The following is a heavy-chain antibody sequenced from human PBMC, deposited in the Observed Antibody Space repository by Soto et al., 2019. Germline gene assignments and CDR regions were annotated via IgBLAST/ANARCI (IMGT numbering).Heavy chain of an antibody. CDR3: ARDRRHPGYSSGWYNWFDP. CDR1: GDSASSNSAA. J-gene: IGHJ5*02. D-gene: IGHD6-19*01. V-gene: IGHV6-1*01. Sequence: SQTFSLTCAISGDSASSNSAAWNWIRQSPSRGLEWLGRTYYRSKWYNDYAVSVKSRITINPDTSKNQFSLQLNSVTPEDTAVYYCARDRRHPGYSSGWYNWFDPWGQGTLVTVSS. CDR2: TYYRSKWYN.